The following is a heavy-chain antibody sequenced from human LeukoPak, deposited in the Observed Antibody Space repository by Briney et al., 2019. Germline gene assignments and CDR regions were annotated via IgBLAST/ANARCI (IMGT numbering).Heavy chain of an antibody. J-gene: IGHJ4*02. D-gene: IGHD3-3*01. V-gene: IGHV3-21*01. Sequence: PGGSLRLSCAASGFTFSSYSMNWVRQAPGKGLEWVSSISSSSSYTYYADSVKGRFTISRDNAKNSLYLQMNSLRAEDTAVYYCARDLGMGVPFDYWGQGTLVTVSS. CDR2: ISSSSSYT. CDR1: GFTFSSYS. CDR3: ARDLGMGVPFDY.